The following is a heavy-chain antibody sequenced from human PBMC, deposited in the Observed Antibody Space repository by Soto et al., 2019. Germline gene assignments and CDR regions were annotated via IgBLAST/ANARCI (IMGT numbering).Heavy chain of an antibody. J-gene: IGHJ4*02. D-gene: IGHD5-18*01. V-gene: IGHV4-59*08. Sequence: SEALSVSCTVSGGALIRYYSSWIRQPPGRGLEWIGFIYYAGSTKYNPSLNSRVTISVDTSKNQFSLTVTSVTAADTAVYYCARRYGSCFDYWGQGTLVTVSS. CDR2: IYYAGST. CDR3: ARRYGSCFDY. CDR1: GGALIRYY.